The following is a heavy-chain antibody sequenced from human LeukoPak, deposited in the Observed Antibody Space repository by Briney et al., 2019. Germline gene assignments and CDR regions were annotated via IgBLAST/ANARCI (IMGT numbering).Heavy chain of an antibody. J-gene: IGHJ4*02. D-gene: IGHD3-10*01. CDR1: GFTVSSNY. CDR3: AKDGGSGTAIPY. V-gene: IGHV3-23*01. CDR2: ISGSGGNT. Sequence: PGGSLRLSCAASGFTVSSNYMSWVRQAPGKGLEWVSAISGSGGNTYYADSVKGRFTISRDNSKNTLYLQMNSLRAEDTAVYYCAKDGGSGTAIPYWGQGTLVTVSS.